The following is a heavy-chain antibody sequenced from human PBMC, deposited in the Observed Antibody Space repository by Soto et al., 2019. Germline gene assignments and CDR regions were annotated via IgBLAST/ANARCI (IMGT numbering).Heavy chain of an antibody. J-gene: IGHJ5*02. CDR1: GFTFINYA. V-gene: IGHV3-23*01. D-gene: IGHD2-2*01. CDR3: AKDVYRSATMPCFET. CDR2: IDDSGAST. Sequence: GGSLRLSCEASGFTFINYAMSWVRQAPGKGLEWLSGIDDSGASTYYADSMKGRFSISRDNSKNTLYLQMHGLRVEDTAVYYCAKDVYRSATMPCFETWGQGTLVTVSS.